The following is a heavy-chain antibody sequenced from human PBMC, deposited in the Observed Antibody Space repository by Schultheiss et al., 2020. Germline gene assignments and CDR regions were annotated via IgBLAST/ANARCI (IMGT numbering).Heavy chain of an antibody. CDR1: GFTFSSYP. V-gene: IGHV3-23*01. CDR3: AKDVEESFLNFYYGLDV. CDR2: ISASGSTI. J-gene: IGHJ6*02. Sequence: GGSLRLSCGASGFTFSSYPIIWVRQAPGMGLEWVSVISASGSTIDYADSVRGRFTISRDNVKNRVFLKMVGLRVEDTAVYYCAKDVEESFLNFYYGLDVWGQGTTVTGYS. D-gene: IGHD5-24*01.